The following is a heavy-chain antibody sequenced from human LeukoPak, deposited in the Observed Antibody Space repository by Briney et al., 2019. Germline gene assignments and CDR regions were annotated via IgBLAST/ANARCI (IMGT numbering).Heavy chain of an antibody. CDR3: PRVGFLEWLLFPYFDY. Sequence: GASVKVSCKASGYTFTSYGISWVRQAPGQGLEWMGWISAYNGNTNYAQKLQGRVTMTTDTSTSKAYMELRSLRSDDPPVYSCPRVGFLEWLLFPYFDYWGQATLVTVSS. V-gene: IGHV1-18*01. J-gene: IGHJ4*02. D-gene: IGHD3-3*01. CDR1: GYTFTSYG. CDR2: ISAYNGNT.